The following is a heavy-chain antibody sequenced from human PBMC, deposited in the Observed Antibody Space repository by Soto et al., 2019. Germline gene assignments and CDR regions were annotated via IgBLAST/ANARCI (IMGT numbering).Heavy chain of an antibody. CDR1: GFTFSSYA. Sequence: GGSLRLSCAASGFTFSSYAMSWVRQAPGKGLEWVSAISGSGGSTYYADSVKGRFTISRDNSKNTLYLQMNSLRAEDTAVYYCAKMIGGSYGPLPVDYWGQGTLVTVSS. D-gene: IGHD1-26*01. V-gene: IGHV3-23*01. J-gene: IGHJ4*02. CDR2: ISGSGGST. CDR3: AKMIGGSYGPLPVDY.